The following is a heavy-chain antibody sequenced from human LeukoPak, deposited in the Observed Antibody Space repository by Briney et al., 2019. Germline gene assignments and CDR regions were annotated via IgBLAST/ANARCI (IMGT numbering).Heavy chain of an antibody. CDR3: ARGRGGGYWTAQPIDY. CDR1: GDSFRSYY. V-gene: IGHV4-59*01. CDR2: IYYSGST. D-gene: IGHD1-1*01. J-gene: IGHJ4*02. Sequence: SETLSLTCTVSGDSFRSYYWSWIRQPPGKGLEWIGYIYYSGSTNYNPSLKSRVTISVDTSKNQFSLKLNSVTAADTAVYYCARGRGGGYWTAQPIDYWGQGTLVTVSS.